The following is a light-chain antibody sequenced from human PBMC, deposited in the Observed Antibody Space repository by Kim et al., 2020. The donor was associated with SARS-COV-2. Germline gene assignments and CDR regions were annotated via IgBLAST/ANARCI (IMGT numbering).Light chain of an antibody. Sequence: ERVMTQSPATLSVSPGERATLSCRASQSVSSNLAWYQQKLGQAPRLLIYGASTRATGIPARFSGSGSGTEFTLTISSLQSEDFAVYYCQQYNNWPLTFGQGTKLEIK. J-gene: IGKJ2*01. V-gene: IGKV3-15*01. CDR2: GAS. CDR1: QSVSSN. CDR3: QQYNNWPLT.